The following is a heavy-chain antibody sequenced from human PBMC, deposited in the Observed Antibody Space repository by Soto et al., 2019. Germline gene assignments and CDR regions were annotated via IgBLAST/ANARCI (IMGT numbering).Heavy chain of an antibody. CDR1: GYIFTTYG. CDR3: ARGRYGDY. J-gene: IGHJ4*02. D-gene: IGHD1-1*01. CDR2: ISAHNGNT. Sequence: QVHLVQSGAEVKKPGASVKVSCKGSGYIFTTYGISWVRQAPGQGLEWRGWISAHNGNTNSAQKLQGRVTVTRDTSTSTAYMELRNLRSDATAVYYCARGRYGDYWGQGALVTVSS. V-gene: IGHV1-18*01.